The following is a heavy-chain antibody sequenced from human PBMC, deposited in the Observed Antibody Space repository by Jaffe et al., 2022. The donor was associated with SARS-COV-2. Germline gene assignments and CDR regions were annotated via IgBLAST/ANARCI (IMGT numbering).Heavy chain of an antibody. J-gene: IGHJ6*02. CDR2: INPNSGGT. CDR3: AKAYYDFWSGFYGMDV. Sequence: QVQLVQSGAEVKKPGASVKVSCKASGYTFTGYYMHWVRQAPGQGLEWMGWINPNSGGTNYAQKFQGRVTMTRDTSISTAYMELSRLRSDDTAVYYCAKAYYDFWSGFYGMDVWGQGTTVTVSS. CDR1: GYTFTGYY. V-gene: IGHV1-2*02. D-gene: IGHD3-3*01.